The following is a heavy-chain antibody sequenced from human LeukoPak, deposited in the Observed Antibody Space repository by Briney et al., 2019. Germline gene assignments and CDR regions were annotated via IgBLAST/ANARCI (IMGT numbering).Heavy chain of an antibody. CDR3: AKSAGDYYDSSGFQGVFDY. Sequence: GGSLRLSCAASGFTFDDYAMHWVRQAPGKGLEWVSGISWNSGSIGYADSVKGRVTISRDNAKNSLYLQMNSLRAEDTALYYCAKSAGDYYDSSGFQGVFDYWGQGTLVTVSS. CDR2: ISWNSGSI. D-gene: IGHD3-22*01. V-gene: IGHV3-9*01. J-gene: IGHJ4*02. CDR1: GFTFDDYA.